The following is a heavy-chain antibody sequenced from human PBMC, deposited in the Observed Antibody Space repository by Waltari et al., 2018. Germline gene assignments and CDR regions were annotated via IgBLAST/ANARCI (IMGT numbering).Heavy chain of an antibody. Sequence: QVQLQESGPGLVKPSETLSLTCTVSGGSISSHYWSWIRQPPGKGLEWIVYIYYSGSTNYNPSLKSRVTISVDTSKNQFSLKLSSVTAADTAVYYCARGDLHYYDSSGYYYYYFDYWGQGTLVTVSS. J-gene: IGHJ4*02. CDR2: IYYSGST. CDR3: ARGDLHYYDSSGYYYYYFDY. V-gene: IGHV4-59*11. D-gene: IGHD3-22*01. CDR1: GGSISSHY.